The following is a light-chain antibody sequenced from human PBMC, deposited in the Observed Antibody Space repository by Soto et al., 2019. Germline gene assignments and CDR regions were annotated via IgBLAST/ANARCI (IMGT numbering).Light chain of an antibody. CDR2: DTS. CDR1: TGAVTSGHY. CDR3: FLAYSGASYVV. J-gene: IGLJ2*01. Sequence: QAVVTQEPSLTVSPGGTVTLTCGSSTGAVTSGHYPYWFQQKPGQAPRTLIYDTSNKHSWTPARFSCSLLGGKAALTLSGAQPEDEADYYCFLAYSGASYVVFGGGTKVTVL. V-gene: IGLV7-46*01.